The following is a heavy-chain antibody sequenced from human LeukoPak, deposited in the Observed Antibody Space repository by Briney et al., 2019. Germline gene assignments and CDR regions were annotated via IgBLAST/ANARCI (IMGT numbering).Heavy chain of an antibody. V-gene: IGHV3-23*01. J-gene: IGHJ4*02. CDR3: AKARHYYDSSGYPAYFGY. CDR1: GFTFSSYA. CDR2: ISGSGGST. Sequence: GGSPRLSCAASGFTFSSYAMSWVRQAPGKGLEWVSAISGSGGSTYYADSVKGRFTISRDNSKNTLYLQMNSLRAEDTAVYYCAKARHYYDSSGYPAYFGYWGQGTLVTVSS. D-gene: IGHD3-22*01.